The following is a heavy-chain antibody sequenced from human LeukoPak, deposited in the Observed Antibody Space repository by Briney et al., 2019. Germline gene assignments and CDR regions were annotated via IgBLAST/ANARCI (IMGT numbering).Heavy chain of an antibody. CDR2: INHSGNS. Sequence: SETLSLTCAVYGGSFSAYYWSWIRQPPGKGLEWIGEINHSGNSNYNPSLKSRVTISVATSKTQFSLKLSSVTAADTAIYYCARQGIRYGSESYYMRGWFDPWGQGTLVTVSS. D-gene: IGHD3-10*01. CDR3: ARQGIRYGSESYYMRGWFDP. J-gene: IGHJ5*02. V-gene: IGHV4-34*01. CDR1: GGSFSAYY.